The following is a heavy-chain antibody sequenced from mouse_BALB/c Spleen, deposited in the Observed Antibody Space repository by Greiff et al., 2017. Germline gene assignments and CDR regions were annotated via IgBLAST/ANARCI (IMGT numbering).Heavy chain of an antibody. CDR3: ARAAYYAMDY. Sequence: EVKLQESGGGLVKPGGSLKLSCAASGFTFSSYAMSWVRQSPEKRLEWVAEISSGGSYTYYPDTVTGRFTISRDNAKNTLYLEMSSLRSEDTAMYYCARAAYYAMDYWGQGTSVTVSS. CDR1: GFTFSSYA. CDR2: ISSGGSYT. V-gene: IGHV5-9-4*01. J-gene: IGHJ4*01.